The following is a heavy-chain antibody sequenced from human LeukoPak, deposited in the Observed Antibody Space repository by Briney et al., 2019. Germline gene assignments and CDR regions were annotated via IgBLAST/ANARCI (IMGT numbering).Heavy chain of an antibody. CDR1: GGTFSSYA. CDR3: ASSPAAMTWFDP. Sequence: ASVKVSCKASGGTFSSYAIIWVRQAPGQGLEWMGRIIPILGIANYAQKFQGRVTITADKSTSTAYMELSSLRSEDTAVYYCASSPAAMTWFDPWGQGTLVTVSS. V-gene: IGHV1-69*04. D-gene: IGHD2-2*01. CDR2: IIPILGIA. J-gene: IGHJ5*02.